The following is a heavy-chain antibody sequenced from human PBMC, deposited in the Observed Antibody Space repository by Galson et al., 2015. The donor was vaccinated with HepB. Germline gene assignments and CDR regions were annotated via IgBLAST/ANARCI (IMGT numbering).Heavy chain of an antibody. Sequence: SLRLSCAASGFTFSTYAMHWVRQAPGKGLEWVAVISWVGSNEFYADSVKGRFTISRDNSKRTLYVQMNSLRAEDTAVYYCAGEERPDAFDIWGQGTMVTVS. CDR2: ISWVGSNE. V-gene: IGHV3-30*04. CDR3: AGEERPDAFDI. CDR1: GFTFSTYA. D-gene: IGHD1-1*01. J-gene: IGHJ3*02.